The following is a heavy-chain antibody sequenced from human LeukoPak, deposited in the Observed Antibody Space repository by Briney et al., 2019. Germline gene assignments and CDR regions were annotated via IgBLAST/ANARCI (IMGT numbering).Heavy chain of an antibody. CDR1: GGSFNDYF. V-gene: IGHV4-34*01. D-gene: IGHD3-22*01. Sequence: PSETLSLTCAVYGGSFNDYFWTWLRQPPGKGLEGIGEVYNGGSTNYNPSLKSRVIISVDTSRNQFSLRLSSVTAADTAVYYCARGRLGSVVFEGYYYFMDVWGKGTTVTVSS. J-gene: IGHJ6*03. CDR2: VYNGGST. CDR3: ARGRLGSVVFEGYYYFMDV.